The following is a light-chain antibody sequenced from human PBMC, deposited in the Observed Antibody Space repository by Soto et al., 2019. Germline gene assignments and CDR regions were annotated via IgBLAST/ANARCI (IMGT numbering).Light chain of an antibody. CDR3: QQFDGN. Sequence: DIQMTQSPSNLAASVGDRVTITCRASQNINTWLAWYQQKAGKAPKVLIYDASTLESGVPSRFSGSGSGTEFTLTITSLHPDDFGTYYCQQFDGNFGPGTKVEFK. CDR2: DAS. CDR1: QNINTW. J-gene: IGKJ3*01. V-gene: IGKV1-5*01.